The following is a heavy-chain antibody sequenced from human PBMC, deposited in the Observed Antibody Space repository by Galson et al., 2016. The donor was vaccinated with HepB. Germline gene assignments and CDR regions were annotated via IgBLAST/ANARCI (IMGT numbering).Heavy chain of an antibody. CDR1: GGTFSSYA. CDR2: IIPILGIA. V-gene: IGHV1-69*04. J-gene: IGHJ4*02. CDR3: APGRFDY. Sequence: SVKVSCKASGGTFSSYAISWVRQAPGQGLEWMGRIIPILGIANYAQKFQGRVTITADKSTSTAYLELSSLSSEDPAVYYCAPGRFDYWGQGTLATVSS.